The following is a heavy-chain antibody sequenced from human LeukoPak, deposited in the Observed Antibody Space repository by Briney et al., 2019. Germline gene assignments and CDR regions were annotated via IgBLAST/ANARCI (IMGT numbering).Heavy chain of an antibody. CDR3: ARDRGYGSGSYANWFDP. D-gene: IGHD3-10*01. CDR1: GFSFSNYN. CDR2: ITRSSSTI. Sequence: QPGGSLRLSCAGSGFSFSNYNMNWVRQAPGKGLEWVSYITRSSSTIYYADSVKGRFTISRDTSKNTLYLQMNSLRAEDTAVYYCARDRGYGSGSYANWFDPWGQGTLVTVSS. V-gene: IGHV3-48*01. J-gene: IGHJ5*02.